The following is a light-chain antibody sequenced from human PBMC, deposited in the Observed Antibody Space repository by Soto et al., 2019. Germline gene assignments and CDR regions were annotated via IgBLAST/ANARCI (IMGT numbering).Light chain of an antibody. CDR2: SDS. J-gene: IGLJ3*02. V-gene: IGLV1-47*02. Sequence: QSVLTQPPSASGTPGQRVTISRSGSNSNIGINAVYWYQQLPGAAPTFLIYSDSQRPSGVPDRFSASKSGTSATLAISGLGSEDEADYYCAAWDDGLRGPVFGGGTKLTVL. CDR3: AAWDDGLRGPV. CDR1: NSNIGINA.